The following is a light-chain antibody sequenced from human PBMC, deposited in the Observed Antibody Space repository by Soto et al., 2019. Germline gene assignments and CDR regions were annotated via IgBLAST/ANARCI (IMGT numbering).Light chain of an antibody. CDR3: QLRSNWPLYT. Sequence: EVVLTQSPATLSLSPGEKATLSCRASQSITSHLAWYQQKPGQAPRLLIYDTSKRASDIPARFSGSASGTDFTLTISNLEPVDFAVYHCQLRSNWPLYTFGQGTKLVIK. J-gene: IGKJ2*01. CDR2: DTS. CDR1: QSITSH. V-gene: IGKV3-11*01.